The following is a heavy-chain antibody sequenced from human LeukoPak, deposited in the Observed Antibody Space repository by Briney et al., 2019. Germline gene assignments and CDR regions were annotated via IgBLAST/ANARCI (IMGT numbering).Heavy chain of an antibody. J-gene: IGHJ4*02. V-gene: IGHV1-18*01. CDR1: GYTFTSYG. D-gene: IGHD6-19*01. CDR2: ISAYNGNT. Sequence: ASVKVSCKASGYTFTSYGISWVRQAPGQGLEWMGWISAYNGNTNYAQKLQGRVTMATDTSTSAAYMELRSLRSDDTAVYYCARDADNIAVADYWGQGTLVTVSS. CDR3: ARDADNIAVADY.